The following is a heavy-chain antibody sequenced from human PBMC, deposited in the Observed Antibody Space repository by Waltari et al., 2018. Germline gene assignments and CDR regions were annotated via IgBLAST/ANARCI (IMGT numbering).Heavy chain of an antibody. J-gene: IGHJ4*02. D-gene: IGHD1-26*01. V-gene: IGHV1-3*01. Sequence: QVQVLQSGAEVKKPGASVKISCQVSVYHFTTLAVHWVRLAPGQKFEWLGWVNVGVGSTKTSQKFNDRLTFTKDTSATTVYMELRGLTSQDTAVYYCATRHLLQGLVETAYWGQGTQVNVST. CDR1: VYHFTTLA. CDR3: ATRHLLQGLVETAY. CDR2: VNVGVGST.